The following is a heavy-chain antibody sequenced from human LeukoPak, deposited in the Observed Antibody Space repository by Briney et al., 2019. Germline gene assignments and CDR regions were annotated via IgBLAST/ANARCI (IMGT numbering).Heavy chain of an antibody. D-gene: IGHD2-15*01. J-gene: IGHJ3*02. CDR3: ARHYCSGGSCYPYDAFDI. CDR1: GGSISSYY. Sequence: PSETLSLTCTVSGGSISSYYWSWIRQPPGKGLEWIGYIYYSGSTNYNPSLKSRVTISVDTSKNQFSLKLSSVTAADTAVYYCARHYCSGGSCYPYDAFDIWGQGTMVTVSS. V-gene: IGHV4-59*01. CDR2: IYYSGST.